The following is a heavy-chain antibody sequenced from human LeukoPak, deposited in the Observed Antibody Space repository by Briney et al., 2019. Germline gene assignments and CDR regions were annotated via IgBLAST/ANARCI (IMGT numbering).Heavy chain of an antibody. CDR2: INHSGST. J-gene: IGHJ6*03. D-gene: IGHD2-2*03. Sequence: SETLSLTCAVSGGSISSSNWWSWVRQPPGKGLEWIGEINHSGSTNYKPSPKSRVTTSEETSKNQFSLKLSSVTAADTAVYYWARFVLDVVVVPAATWYYYYYMDVWGKGTTVTISS. CDR3: ARFVLDVVVVPAATWYYYYYMDV. CDR1: GGSISSSNW. V-gene: IGHV4-4*02.